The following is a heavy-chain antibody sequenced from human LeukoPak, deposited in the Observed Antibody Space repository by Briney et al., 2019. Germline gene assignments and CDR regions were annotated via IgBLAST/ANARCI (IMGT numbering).Heavy chain of an antibody. V-gene: IGHV4-4*02. CDR2: IYHSGST. CDR1: GGSISSSNW. Sequence: SGTLSLTCAVSGGSISSSNWWSWVRQPPGKGLEWIGEIYHSGSTNYNPSLKSRVTISVDTSKNQFSLKLSSVTAADTAVYYCARDDYGDAYYFDYWGQGTLVTVSS. CDR3: ARDDYGDAYYFDY. J-gene: IGHJ4*02. D-gene: IGHD4-17*01.